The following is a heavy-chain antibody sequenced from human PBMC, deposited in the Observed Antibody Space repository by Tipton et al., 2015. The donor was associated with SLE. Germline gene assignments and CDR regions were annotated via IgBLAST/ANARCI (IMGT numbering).Heavy chain of an antibody. CDR3: ARKRLPDLDFDL. Sequence: TLSLTCTVSGGSISSGGYYWSWIRQHPGKGLEWIGYIYYSGSTYYNPSLESRVTISIDTSKNQFSLKLSSVTAADTAVYYCARKRLPDLDFDLWGRGPLVTVSS. D-gene: IGHD3-16*01. CDR1: GGSISSGGYY. J-gene: IGHJ2*01. CDR2: IYYSGST. V-gene: IGHV4-31*03.